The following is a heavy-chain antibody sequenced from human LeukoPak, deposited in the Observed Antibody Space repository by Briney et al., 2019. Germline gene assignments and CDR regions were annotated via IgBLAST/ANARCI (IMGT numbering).Heavy chain of an antibody. CDR1: GFTFSSYA. V-gene: IGHV3-23*01. D-gene: IGHD3-10*01. CDR3: AKGVWFGDQPASDY. Sequence: GGSLRLSCAASGFTFSSYAMSWVRQIPGKGLEWVSAISGSDAGTYYADSVKGRFTISRDNSKNTLYLQMNSLRAEDTAVYYCAKGVWFGDQPASDYWGQGTLVTVSS. CDR2: ISGSDAGT. J-gene: IGHJ4*02.